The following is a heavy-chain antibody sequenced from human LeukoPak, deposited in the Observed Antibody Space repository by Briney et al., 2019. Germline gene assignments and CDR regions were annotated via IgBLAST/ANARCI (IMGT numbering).Heavy chain of an antibody. CDR3: ARENYFGSGSYYNWFDP. Sequence: SETLSLTCTVSGGSIRSYYWSWIRQPPGKGLEWIGYIYGSGSTDYNPSLKSRVTISGDTSKNQFSLRLNSVTAADTAVYYCARENYFGSGSYYNWFDPWGQGILVTVSS. CDR2: IYGSGST. J-gene: IGHJ5*02. CDR1: GGSIRSYY. V-gene: IGHV4-59*01. D-gene: IGHD3-10*01.